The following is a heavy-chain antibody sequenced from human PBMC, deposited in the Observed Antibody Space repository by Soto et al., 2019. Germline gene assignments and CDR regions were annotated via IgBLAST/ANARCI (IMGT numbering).Heavy chain of an antibody. CDR3: AKGSFGFDY. CDR2: ISKSGDSA. D-gene: IGHD3-10*01. J-gene: IGHJ4*02. V-gene: IGHV3-23*01. CDR1: GVTFTSYA. Sequence: GGSLRLSCAASGVTFTSYAMTWVRQVPGEGLQWVSSISKSGDSAYYADSVKGRFTTSRDNSKNTLYLQMNSLRAEDTAIYYCAKGSFGFDYWGQGTLVTVSS.